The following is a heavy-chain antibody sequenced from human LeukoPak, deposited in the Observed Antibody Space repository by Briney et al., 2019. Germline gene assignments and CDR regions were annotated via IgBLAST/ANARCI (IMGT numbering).Heavy chain of an antibody. Sequence: PGGSLRLSCAASGFTFSSYSMNWVRQAPGKGLEWVSSISSSSSYIYYADSVKGRFTISRDNAKNSLYLQMNSLRAEDTAVYYCARHRSYYDSGNYFDYWGQGTLVTVSS. J-gene: IGHJ4*02. CDR3: ARHRSYYDSGNYFDY. CDR2: ISSSSSYI. D-gene: IGHD3-10*01. CDR1: GFTFSSYS. V-gene: IGHV3-21*01.